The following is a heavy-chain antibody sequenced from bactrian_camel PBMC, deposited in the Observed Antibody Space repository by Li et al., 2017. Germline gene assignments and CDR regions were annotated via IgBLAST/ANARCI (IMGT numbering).Heavy chain of an antibody. J-gene: IGHJ6*01. V-gene: IGHV3S6*01. CDR3: VREQKSGDYAPAFGY. CDR1: GFTFSSYT. CDR2: IYFSDGSGEGT. Sequence: QLVESGGGLVQPGGSLRLSCEASGFTFSSYTMFWVRQAHGKALEWVSSIYFSDGSGEGTYYADSVKGRFTMSADNTKNTLFLQMNSLKPEDTAVYYCVREQKSGDYAPAFGYWGQGTQVTVS. D-gene: IGHD4*01.